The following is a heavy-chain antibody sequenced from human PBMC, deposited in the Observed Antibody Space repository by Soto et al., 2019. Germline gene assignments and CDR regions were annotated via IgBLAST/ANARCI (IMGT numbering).Heavy chain of an antibody. J-gene: IGHJ6*02. D-gene: IGHD6-6*01. Sequence: SETLSLTCTVSGGSISSSSYYWGWIRQPPGKGLEWIGSIYYSGSTYYNPSLKSRVTISVDTSKNQFSLKLSSVTAADTAVYYCARRDAGAARNYYYGMDVWGQGTTVTVS. CDR3: ARRDAGAARNYYYGMDV. CDR1: GGSISSSSYY. CDR2: IYYSGST. V-gene: IGHV4-39*01.